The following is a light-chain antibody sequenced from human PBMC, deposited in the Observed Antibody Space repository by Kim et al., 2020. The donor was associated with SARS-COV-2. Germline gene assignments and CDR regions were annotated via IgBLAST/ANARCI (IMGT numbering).Light chain of an antibody. Sequence: DIQMTQSPSSLSASVGDRVTITCRASQGISNSLAWYQQKPGKVPKLLVHAASRLESGVPSRFSGSGSGTDYTLTISNLQPEDFATYYCQHYYDTLPTFGRGTKVDIK. CDR3: QHYYDTLPT. J-gene: IGKJ1*01. CDR1: QGISNS. V-gene: IGKV1-NL1*01. CDR2: AAS.